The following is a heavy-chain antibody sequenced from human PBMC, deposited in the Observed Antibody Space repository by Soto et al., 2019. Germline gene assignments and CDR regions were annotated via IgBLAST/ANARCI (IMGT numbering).Heavy chain of an antibody. CDR3: ARRGQNSGSYSTPAGPFDF. D-gene: IGHD1-26*01. Sequence: ASVKVSCKASGYTFTSYGISWVRQAPGQGLEWMGWISAYNGNTNYAQKLQGRVTMTTDTSTNTAYMELRSLRSDDTAVYYCARRGQNSGSYSTPAGPFDFWGQGTLVTVSS. V-gene: IGHV1-18*01. CDR1: GYTFTSYG. CDR2: ISAYNGNT. J-gene: IGHJ4*02.